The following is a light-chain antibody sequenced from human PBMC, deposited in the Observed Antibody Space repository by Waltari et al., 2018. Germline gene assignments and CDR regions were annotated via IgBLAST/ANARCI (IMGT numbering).Light chain of an antibody. J-gene: IGLJ2*01. CDR2: EVT. Sequence: QSALTQPASVSGSPGQSITTSCTGTSSDVGNYDLVSWYQQHPGKAPKLMIYEVTKRPSWVSNRFSGSKSGNTASLTVSGLQAEDEADYYCCSYAGSGTLVFGGGTKLTVL. CDR1: SSDVGNYDL. CDR3: CSYAGSGTLV. V-gene: IGLV2-23*02.